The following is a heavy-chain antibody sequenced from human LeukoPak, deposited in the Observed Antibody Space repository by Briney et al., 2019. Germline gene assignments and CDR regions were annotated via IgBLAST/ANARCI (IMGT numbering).Heavy chain of an antibody. Sequence: PGGSLRLSCAASGFTFSNYAMNWVRQAPGKGLEWVSSIRSSGFDTYYAESVEGRFTISRDNSKNTLYLQMNSLRVEDTAIYYCAKGVNSGSYYYFDYWGQGTLATVSS. D-gene: IGHD1-26*01. J-gene: IGHJ4*02. V-gene: IGHV3-23*01. CDR1: GFTFSNYA. CDR3: AKGVNSGSYYYFDY. CDR2: IRSSGFDT.